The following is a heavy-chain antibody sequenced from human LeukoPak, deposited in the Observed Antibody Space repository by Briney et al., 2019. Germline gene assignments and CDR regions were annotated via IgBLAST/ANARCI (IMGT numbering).Heavy chain of an antibody. CDR3: ARIRGYSYGYYYYYMDV. CDR2: IYYSGST. D-gene: IGHD5-18*01. V-gene: IGHV4-59*01. CDR1: GGSISSYY. Sequence: SETLSLTCTVSGGSISSYYWSWIRQPPGKGLEWIGYIYYSGSTNYNPSLMSRVTISVDTSKNQFSLKLSSVTAADTAVYYCARIRGYSYGYYYYYMDVWGKGTTVTVSS. J-gene: IGHJ6*03.